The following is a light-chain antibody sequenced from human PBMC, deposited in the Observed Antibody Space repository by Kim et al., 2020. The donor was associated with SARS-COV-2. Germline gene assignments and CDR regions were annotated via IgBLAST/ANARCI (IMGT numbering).Light chain of an antibody. CDR1: SSNIGRNN. Sequence: QSALTQPPSASGAPGQKVSISCSGSSSNIGRNNVNWYRQLPGTAPKLLIHSDVHRPAGVPDRISGSKSGTSASLAIRGLQSEDEGDYYCASWDDNLNVVFGGGTQLTVL. CDR2: SDV. J-gene: IGLJ2*01. CDR3: ASWDDNLNVV. V-gene: IGLV1-44*01.